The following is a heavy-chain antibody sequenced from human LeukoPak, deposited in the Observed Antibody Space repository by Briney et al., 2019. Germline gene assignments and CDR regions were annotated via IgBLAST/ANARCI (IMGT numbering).Heavy chain of an antibody. Sequence: ASMKVSCKASGGTFSSYAISWVRQAPGQGLEWMGGIIPIFGTANYAQKFQGRVTITADESTSTAYMELSSLRSEDTAVYYCARGQWGGYFDYWGQGTLVTVSS. CDR2: IIPIFGTA. D-gene: IGHD6-19*01. J-gene: IGHJ4*02. V-gene: IGHV1-69*13. CDR1: GGTFSSYA. CDR3: ARGQWGGYFDY.